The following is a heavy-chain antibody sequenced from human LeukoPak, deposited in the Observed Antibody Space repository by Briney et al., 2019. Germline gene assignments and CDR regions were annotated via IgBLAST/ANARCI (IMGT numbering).Heavy chain of an antibody. V-gene: IGHV4-59*08. Sequence: SETLSLTCTVSGGSISSYYWSWIRQPPGKGLEWIGYIYYSGSTNYNPSLKSRVTISVDTSKNQFSLKLSSVTAADTAVYYCARQVWDYYGSGSYRRAFYYCGMDVWGQGTTVTVSS. J-gene: IGHJ6*02. D-gene: IGHD3-10*01. CDR2: IYYSGST. CDR3: ARQVWDYYGSGSYRRAFYYCGMDV. CDR1: GGSISSYY.